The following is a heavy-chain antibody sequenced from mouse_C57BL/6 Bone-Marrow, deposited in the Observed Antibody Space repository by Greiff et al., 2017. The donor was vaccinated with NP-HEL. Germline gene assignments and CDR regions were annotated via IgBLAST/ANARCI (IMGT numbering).Heavy chain of an antibody. J-gene: IGHJ4*01. CDR1: GYTFTSYW. V-gene: IGHV1-50*01. Sequence: QVQLQQPGAELVKPGASVKLSCKASGYTFTSYWMQWVKQRPGQGLEWIGEIDPSGSYTYYNQKFKGTATLTVDTSSSTAYMQLNSLTSEDSAVYYCARRSNWGAMEYRGKGTTVTVSS. D-gene: IGHD4-1*01. CDR2: IDPSGSYT. CDR3: ARRSNWGAMEY.